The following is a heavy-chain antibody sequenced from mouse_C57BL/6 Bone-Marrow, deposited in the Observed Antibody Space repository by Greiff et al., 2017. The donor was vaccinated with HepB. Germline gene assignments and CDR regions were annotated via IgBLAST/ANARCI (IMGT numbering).Heavy chain of an antibody. J-gene: IGHJ4*01. CDR2: IRSKSNNYAT. V-gene: IGHV10-1*01. Sequence: GGGLVQPKGSLTLSCAASGFSFNTYAMNWVRQAPGKGLEWVARIRSKSNNYATYYADSVKDRFTISRDDSESMLYLQMNNLKTEDTAMYYCVSYYGPYAMDYWGQGTSVTVSS. D-gene: IGHD1-1*01. CDR1: GFSFNTYA. CDR3: VSYYGPYAMDY.